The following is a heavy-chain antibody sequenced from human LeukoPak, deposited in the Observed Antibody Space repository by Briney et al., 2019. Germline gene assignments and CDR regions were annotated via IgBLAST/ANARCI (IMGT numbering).Heavy chain of an antibody. J-gene: IGHJ4*02. CDR2: IKQDGSEK. D-gene: IGHD5-18*01. CDR3: ARRGYDTAMVTTEY. V-gene: IGHV3-7*03. Sequence: GGSLRLSCAASGFTFSSYWMSWVRQAPGKGLEWVANIKQDGSEKYYVDSVKGRFTISRDNAKNSLYLQMNSLRAEDTAVYYCARRGYDTAMVTTEYWGQGTLVTVSS. CDR1: GFTFSSYW.